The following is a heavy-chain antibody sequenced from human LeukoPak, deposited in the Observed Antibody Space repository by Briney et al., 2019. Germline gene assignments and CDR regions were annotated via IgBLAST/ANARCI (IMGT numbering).Heavy chain of an antibody. V-gene: IGHV4-39*07. Sequence: SETLSLTCTVSGGSISSSTYCWGWIRQPPGKGLEWIGNIYYSGSTYHNPSLKSLVTISVDTSRNQFSLMLSSVTAADTAVYYWARDRAIYDSSGYYFDYWGQGTLVTVSS. CDR2: IYYSGST. D-gene: IGHD3-22*01. CDR3: ARDRAIYDSSGYYFDY. J-gene: IGHJ4*02. CDR1: GGSISSSTYC.